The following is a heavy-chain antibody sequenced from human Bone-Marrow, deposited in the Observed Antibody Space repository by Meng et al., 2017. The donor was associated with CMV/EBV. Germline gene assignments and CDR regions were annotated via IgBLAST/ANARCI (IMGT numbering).Heavy chain of an antibody. Sequence: WAVSGGSISSANWWTWVRQPPGKGLEWIGEILHSGNTNYNPSLKSRVTISVDKSKNQFSLNLSPVTAADTAVYYCARDLTVVRGVLDYWSQGTLVTVSS. CDR3: ARDLTVVRGVLDY. V-gene: IGHV4-4*02. D-gene: IGHD3-10*01. J-gene: IGHJ4*02. CDR1: GGSISSANW. CDR2: ILHSGNT.